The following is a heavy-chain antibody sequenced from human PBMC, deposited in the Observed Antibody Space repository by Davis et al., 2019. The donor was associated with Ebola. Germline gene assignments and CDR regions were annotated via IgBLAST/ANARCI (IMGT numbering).Heavy chain of an antibody. V-gene: IGHV3-30*18. D-gene: IGHD4-17*01. Sequence: PGGSLRLSCAASGFTFSSYGMHWVRQAPGKGLEWVAVISYDGSNKYYADSVKGRFTISRDNSKNTLYLQMNSLRAEDTAVYYCAKEKTTVTQYWYFDLWGRGTLVTVSS. CDR1: GFTFSSYG. J-gene: IGHJ2*01. CDR3: AKEKTTVTQYWYFDL. CDR2: ISYDGSNK.